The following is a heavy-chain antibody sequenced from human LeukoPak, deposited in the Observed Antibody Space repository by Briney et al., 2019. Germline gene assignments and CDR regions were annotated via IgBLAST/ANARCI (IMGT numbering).Heavy chain of an antibody. CDR1: GYTFTGYY. CDR3: ARHLDSGNYCPFDY. Sequence: ASVKVSCKASGYTFTGYYIHWVRQAPGQGLEWMGWINPNSGGTKYAQKFQGRVTMTRDTSISTAYMELSRLTSDDMAVYYCARHLDSGNYCPFDYWGQGTLVTVSS. D-gene: IGHD1-26*01. J-gene: IGHJ4*02. V-gene: IGHV1-2*02. CDR2: INPNSGGT.